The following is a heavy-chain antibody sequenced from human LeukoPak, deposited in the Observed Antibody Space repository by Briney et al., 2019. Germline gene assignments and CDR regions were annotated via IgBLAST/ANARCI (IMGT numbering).Heavy chain of an antibody. Sequence: PGGSLRLSCAASGFTFSGYWMHWVRRAPGKGLVWVSRINSDGSDTTYADSVKGRFTISRDNAKNTPYLQMNSLRAEDTAVYYCARIQGSSGWYGHNWFDPWGQGTLVTVSS. CDR2: INSDGSDT. CDR3: ARIQGSSGWYGHNWFDP. D-gene: IGHD6-19*01. V-gene: IGHV3-74*01. CDR1: GFTFSGYW. J-gene: IGHJ5*02.